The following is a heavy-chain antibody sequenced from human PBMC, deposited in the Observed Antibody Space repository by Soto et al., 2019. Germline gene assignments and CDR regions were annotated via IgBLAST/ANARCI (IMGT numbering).Heavy chain of an antibody. CDR1: GFTFSSYA. Sequence: QVQLVESGGGVVQPGRSLRLSCAASGFTFSSYAMHWVRQAPGKGLEWVAVISYDGSNKYYADSVKGRFTISRDNSKNTLYLKMNSLRAEDTAVYYCARGDIVLVPAAILGHFDYWGQGTLVTVSS. V-gene: IGHV3-30-3*01. CDR3: ARGDIVLVPAAILGHFDY. J-gene: IGHJ4*02. CDR2: ISYDGSNK. D-gene: IGHD2-2*01.